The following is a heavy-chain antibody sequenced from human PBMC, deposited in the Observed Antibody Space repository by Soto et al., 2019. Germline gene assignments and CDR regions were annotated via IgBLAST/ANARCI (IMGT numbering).Heavy chain of an antibody. J-gene: IGHJ4*02. V-gene: IGHV4-31*03. Sequence: SETLSLTCTVSGGSISSGGYYWSWIRQHPGKGLEWIGYIYSSGSTYYNPSLKSRVTISVDTSKNQFSLKLSSVTAADTAVYYCARGTNYYDSSGSYFDYWGQGTLVTVSS. CDR1: GGSISSGGYY. D-gene: IGHD3-22*01. CDR3: ARGTNYYDSSGSYFDY. CDR2: IYSSGST.